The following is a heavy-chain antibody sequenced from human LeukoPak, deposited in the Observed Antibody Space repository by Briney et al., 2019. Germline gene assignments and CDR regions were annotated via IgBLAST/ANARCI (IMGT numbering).Heavy chain of an antibody. CDR3: ARVFCSGGSCYSFANYYGMDV. J-gene: IGHJ6*02. Sequence: PGGSLRLSCAASGFTFSSYSMNWVRQAPGKGLEWVSYISSSSTIYYADSVKGRFTISRDNAKNSLYLQMNSLRDEDTAVYYCARVFCSGGSCYSFANYYGMDVWGQGTTVTVSS. CDR1: GFTFSSYS. D-gene: IGHD2-15*01. CDR2: ISSSSTI. V-gene: IGHV3-48*02.